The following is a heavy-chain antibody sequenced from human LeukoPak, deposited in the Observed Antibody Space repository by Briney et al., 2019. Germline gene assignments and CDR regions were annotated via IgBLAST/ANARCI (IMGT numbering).Heavy chain of an antibody. CDR1: GFTFSNYW. CDR2: IKQDESKT. D-gene: IGHD2-21*02. J-gene: IGHJ4*02. Sequence: GGSLRLSCTASGFTFSNYWMSWVRQAPGKGPEWVANIKQDESKTYYVDSVKGRFTISRDNARNSLFLQMNSLRAEDTAVYYCARDASLYCAGDTCYWAFHHWGQGTLVTISS. CDR3: ARDASLYCAGDTCYWAFHH. V-gene: IGHV3-7*01.